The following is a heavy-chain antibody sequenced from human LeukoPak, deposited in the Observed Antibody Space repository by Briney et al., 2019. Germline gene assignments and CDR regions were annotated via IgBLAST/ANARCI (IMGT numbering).Heavy chain of an antibody. CDR3: ARDQRRWLQNDAFDI. D-gene: IGHD5-24*01. Sequence: GGSLRLSCAASGFTVSSNYMSWVRQAPGKGLEWVSVIYSGGSTYYADSVKGRFTISRDNSKNTLYLQMNSLRAEDTAVYYCARDQRRWLQNDAFDIWGQGTMVTVSS. J-gene: IGHJ3*02. CDR1: GFTVSSNY. CDR2: IYSGGST. V-gene: IGHV3-53*01.